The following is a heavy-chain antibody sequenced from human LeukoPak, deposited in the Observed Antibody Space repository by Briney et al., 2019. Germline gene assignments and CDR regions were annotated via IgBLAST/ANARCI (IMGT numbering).Heavy chain of an antibody. CDR3: GRALRTMITLGGLIGN. Sequence: GASVKVSCKSSVYTFTGYFLNWVRQAPGQGLEWMGWINPHSGDSKFPQKFQGRVTMTRDTSISTAYMELSRLRSDDTAVYYCGRALRTMITLGGLIGNWGQGTLVTVSS. J-gene: IGHJ4*02. CDR2: INPHSGDS. D-gene: IGHD3-16*01. CDR1: VYTFTGYF. V-gene: IGHV1-2*02.